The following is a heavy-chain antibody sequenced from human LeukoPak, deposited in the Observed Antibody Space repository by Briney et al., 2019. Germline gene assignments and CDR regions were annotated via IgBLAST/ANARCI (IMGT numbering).Heavy chain of an antibody. D-gene: IGHD3-3*01. J-gene: IGHJ4*02. CDR3: ARRQYDFWSGYYSH. CDR2: IIPIFGTA. CDR1: GGTFSSYA. V-gene: IGHV1-69*05. Sequence: EASVKVSCKASGGTFSSYAICWVRQAPGQGLEWMGGIIPIFGTANYAQKFQGRVTITTDESTSTAYMELSSLRSEDTAVYYCARRQYDFWSGYYSHWGQGTLVTVSS.